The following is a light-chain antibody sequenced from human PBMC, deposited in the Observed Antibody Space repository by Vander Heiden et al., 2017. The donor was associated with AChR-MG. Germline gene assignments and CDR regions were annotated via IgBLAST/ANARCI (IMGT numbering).Light chain of an antibody. CDR3: QQYGSPPMYT. J-gene: IGKJ2*01. CDR1: QSISSDY. V-gene: IGKV3-20*01. CDR2: CAS. Sequence: EIVLTQSPGTLSLSPGERATLSCRASQSISSDYFAWYQQKPGQAPRLLIYCASSRATGIPDRFSGSGSGADFTLTISRLEPEDFAVYYCQQYGSPPMYTFGQGTKVEIK.